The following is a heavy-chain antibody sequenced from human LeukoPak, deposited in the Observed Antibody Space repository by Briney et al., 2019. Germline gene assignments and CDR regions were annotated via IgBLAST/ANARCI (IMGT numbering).Heavy chain of an antibody. CDR3: AKDRTVGASYWYFDL. Sequence: GGSLRLSCAASGFTFSTFAMSWVRQAPGEGLEWVSAISDTTYYADSVKGRFTISRDSSKNTLFLHMNTLRAEDTAIYYCAKDRTVGASYWYFDLWGRGTLVTVSS. D-gene: IGHD1-26*01. CDR2: ISDTT. J-gene: IGHJ2*01. V-gene: IGHV3-23*01. CDR1: GFTFSTFA.